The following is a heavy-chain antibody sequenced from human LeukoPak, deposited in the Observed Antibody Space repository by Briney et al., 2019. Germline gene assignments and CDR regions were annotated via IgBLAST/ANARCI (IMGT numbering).Heavy chain of an antibody. CDR3: ARLTWDTTMVRYYFDF. Sequence: MPSETLSLTCTVSGYSISSGYYWGWIRQPPGKGLEWIGEIYHSGSTNYNPSLKSRVTISVDKSKNQFSLKLSSVTAADTAVYYCARLTWDTTMVRYYFDFWGQGTLVTVSS. V-gene: IGHV4-38-2*02. CDR2: IYHSGST. CDR1: GYSISSGYY. J-gene: IGHJ4*02. D-gene: IGHD5-18*01.